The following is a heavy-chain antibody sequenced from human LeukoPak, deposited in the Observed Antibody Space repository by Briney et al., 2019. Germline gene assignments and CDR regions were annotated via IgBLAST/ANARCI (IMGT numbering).Heavy chain of an antibody. Sequence: GGSLRLSCAASGFTFSSYWMHWVRQAPGKGLVCVSRINTDGSSTSYADSVKGRFTISRDNAKNTLYLQMNSLRAEDTAVYYCAREVPAAFFDYWGQGTLVTVSS. J-gene: IGHJ4*02. CDR1: GFTFSSYW. CDR2: INTDGSST. D-gene: IGHD2-2*01. V-gene: IGHV3-74*01. CDR3: AREVPAAFFDY.